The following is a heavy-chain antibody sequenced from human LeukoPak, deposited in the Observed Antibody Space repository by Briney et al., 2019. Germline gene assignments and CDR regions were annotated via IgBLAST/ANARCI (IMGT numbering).Heavy chain of an antibody. CDR2: MNPNSGNT. Sequence: GASVKVSCKASGYNFTNYDISWVRQATGQGLEWMGWMNPNSGNTGYAQKFQGRVTMTRNTSISTAYMELSSLRSEDTAVYYCARGKGLLWFGELMANDYWGQGTLVTVSS. CDR3: ARGKGLLWFGELMANDY. V-gene: IGHV1-8*02. D-gene: IGHD3-10*01. J-gene: IGHJ4*02. CDR1: GYNFTNYD.